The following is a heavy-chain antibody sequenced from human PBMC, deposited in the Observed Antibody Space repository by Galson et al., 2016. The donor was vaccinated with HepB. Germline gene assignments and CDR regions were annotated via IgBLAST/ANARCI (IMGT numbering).Heavy chain of an antibody. CDR1: GFDFTVYW. D-gene: IGHD2-15*01. Sequence: QSGADVKKSGESLKISCQASGFDFTVYWIGWVRQMPGKGLEWMGIIHPGDSRTTYSPSFQGQVTISADKSTNTAYLQWISLKSSDTAIYYCARGFCLGRSCYSNFQLWGQGTLVTVSS. CDR3: ARGFCLGRSCYSNFQL. J-gene: IGHJ1*01. V-gene: IGHV5-51*01. CDR2: IHPGDSRT.